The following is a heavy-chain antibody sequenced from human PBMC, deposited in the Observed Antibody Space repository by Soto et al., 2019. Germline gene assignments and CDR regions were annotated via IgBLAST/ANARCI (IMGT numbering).Heavy chain of an antibody. Sequence: ASVKVSCKASGYTFTSYGISRVRQAPGQGLEWMGWISAYNGNTNYAQKLQGRVTMTTDTSTSTAYMELRSLRSDDTAVYYCAREYDFSRPYYFDYWGQGTLVTVSS. CDR1: GYTFTSYG. CDR3: AREYDFSRPYYFDY. D-gene: IGHD3-3*01. V-gene: IGHV1-18*01. CDR2: ISAYNGNT. J-gene: IGHJ4*02.